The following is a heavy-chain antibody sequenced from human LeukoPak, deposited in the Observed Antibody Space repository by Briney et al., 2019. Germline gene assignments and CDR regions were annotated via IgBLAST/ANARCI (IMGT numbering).Heavy chain of an antibody. CDR3: ARLEQYYDSSGYSHSSYFDY. Sequence: GASLQISGQGSGSSFTSYWIGWVRPLRGKGLEWMGIIYPGDYDTRYSPSFQGQVTISADKSISTAYLQWSSLKASDTAMYYCARLEQYYDSSGYSHSSYFDYWGQGTLVTVSS. CDR2: IYPGDYDT. J-gene: IGHJ4*02. D-gene: IGHD3-22*01. V-gene: IGHV5-51*01. CDR1: GSSFTSYW.